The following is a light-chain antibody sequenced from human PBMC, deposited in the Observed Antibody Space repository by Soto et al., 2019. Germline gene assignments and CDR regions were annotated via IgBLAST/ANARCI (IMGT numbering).Light chain of an antibody. CDR1: QNVSSY. V-gene: IGKV3-11*01. Sequence: EIVLTQSPATLSLSPGERATLSCRASQNVSSYLAWYQQKPGQAPRLLIYDASNRATDIPARFSGSGSGTDFTLTISSLEPEDFAVYYCQQRGTWPSFGPGTKVDIK. J-gene: IGKJ3*01. CDR2: DAS. CDR3: QQRGTWPS.